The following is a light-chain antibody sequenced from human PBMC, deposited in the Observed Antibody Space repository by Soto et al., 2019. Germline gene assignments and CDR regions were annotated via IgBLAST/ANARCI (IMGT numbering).Light chain of an antibody. CDR1: SSNIGAHSD. J-gene: IGLJ1*01. CDR3: QSYDSSLSAPYV. Sequence: QSVVTQPPSVSGAPGQRITISCTGSSSNIGAHSDVYWYQHLPGTAPKLLIYDNNNRPSGVPDRFSGSKSGTSASLAITGLQADDEADYYCQSYDSSLSAPYVFGTGTQLTVL. CDR2: DNN. V-gene: IGLV1-40*01.